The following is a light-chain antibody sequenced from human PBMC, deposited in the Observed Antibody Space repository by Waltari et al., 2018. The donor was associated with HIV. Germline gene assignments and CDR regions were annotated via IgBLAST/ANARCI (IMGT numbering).Light chain of an antibody. Sequence: AIRMTQSPSSFSASTGYRVTITCRASQGITSSLAWYQQKPGKAPKLLIYDASTLQSAVPSRFSGSGSGTDFTLTISCLQSEDFATYYCQQYYSYPLTFGGGTNVEIK. CDR1: QGITSS. CDR2: DAS. V-gene: IGKV1-8*01. J-gene: IGKJ4*01. CDR3: QQYYSYPLT.